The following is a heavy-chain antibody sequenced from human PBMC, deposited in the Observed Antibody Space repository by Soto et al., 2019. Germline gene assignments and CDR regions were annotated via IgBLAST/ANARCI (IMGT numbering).Heavy chain of an antibody. J-gene: IGHJ3*02. CDR1: GFTFSSYD. V-gene: IGHV3-13*04. D-gene: IGHD3-22*01. Sequence: GGSLRLSCAASGFTFSSYDMHWVRQATGKGLEWVSAIGTAGDTYYPGSVKGLFTISRENAKNSLYLQMNSLRAGDTAVYYCARGGYYYDSSGYYDAFDIWGQGTMVTVSS. CDR3: ARGGYYYDSSGYYDAFDI. CDR2: IGTAGDT.